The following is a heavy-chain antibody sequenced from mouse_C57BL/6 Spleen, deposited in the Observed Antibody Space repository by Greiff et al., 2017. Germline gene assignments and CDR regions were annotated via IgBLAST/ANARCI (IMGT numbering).Heavy chain of an antibody. D-gene: IGHD2-5*01. CDR3: TRDLYSNHWYFDV. Sequence: VQLKESGEGLVKPGGSLKLSCAASGFTFSSYAMSWVRQTPEKRLEWVAYISSGGDYIYYADTVKGRFTISRDNARNTLYLQMSSLKSEDTAMYYCTRDLYSNHWYFDVWGTGTTVTVSS. CDR2: ISSGGDYI. CDR1: GFTFSSYA. V-gene: IGHV5-9-1*02. J-gene: IGHJ1*03.